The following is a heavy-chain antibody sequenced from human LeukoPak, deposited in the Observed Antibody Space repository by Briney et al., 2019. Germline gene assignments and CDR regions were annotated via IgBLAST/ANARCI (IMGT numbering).Heavy chain of an antibody. Sequence: GGSLRLSCAASGFTFSSYWMHWVRQAPGKGLVWVSRINTDGSSTSYADSVKGRFTISRDNAKNTLYLQMNSLRAEDTAVYYCARAGYCSSTSCYAGSDYYYGMDVWGQGTTVTVSS. J-gene: IGHJ6*02. V-gene: IGHV3-74*01. CDR2: INTDGSST. D-gene: IGHD2-2*01. CDR3: ARAGYCSSTSCYAGSDYYYGMDV. CDR1: GFTFSSYW.